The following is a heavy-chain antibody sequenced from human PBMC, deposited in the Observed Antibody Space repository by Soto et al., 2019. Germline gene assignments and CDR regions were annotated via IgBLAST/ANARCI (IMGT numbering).Heavy chain of an antibody. D-gene: IGHD2-15*01. Sequence: QVQLVQSGAEVRQPASSVKVSCKTSGGTFSSYAISWVRQAPGQGLEWMGGIVPIVDTSTYAQKFQGRVTITADEATSTANMELSSLRADGTAIYCCVRVVAVPGDPDNWGHGDLVTDSS. CDR2: IVPIVDTS. CDR1: GGTFSSYA. CDR3: VRVVAVPGDPDN. J-gene: IGHJ4*01. V-gene: IGHV1-69*12.